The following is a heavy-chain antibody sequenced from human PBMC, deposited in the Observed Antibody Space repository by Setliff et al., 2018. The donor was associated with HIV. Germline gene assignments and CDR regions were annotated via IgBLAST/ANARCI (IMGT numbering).Heavy chain of an antibody. CDR3: ASGFYYDSSGYWPFDY. V-gene: IGHV4-39*01. J-gene: IGHJ4*02. D-gene: IGHD3-22*01. CDR2: IYYSGST. Sequence: LSLTCTVSGGSISSSSYYWGWIRQPPGKGLEWIGSIYYSGSTFQNPSLKSRVTISLDKSKNQFSLKLNSVTAADTAVYYCASGFYYDSSGYWPFDYWGQGTLVTVSS. CDR1: GGSISSSSYY.